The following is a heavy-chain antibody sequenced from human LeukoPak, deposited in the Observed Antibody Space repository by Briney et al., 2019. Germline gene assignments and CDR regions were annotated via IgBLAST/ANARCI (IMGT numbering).Heavy chain of an antibody. Sequence: PSETLSLTCTVSGGSISSSSYYWGWIRQPPGKGLEWIGGIYYSGSTYYNPSLKSRVTISVDTSKNQFSLQLNSVTPEDTVVYYCARGGQWLVLSSFDYWGQGTLVTVSS. CDR2: IYYSGST. CDR1: GGSISSSSYY. V-gene: IGHV4-39*01. CDR3: ARGGQWLVLSSFDY. D-gene: IGHD6-19*01. J-gene: IGHJ4*02.